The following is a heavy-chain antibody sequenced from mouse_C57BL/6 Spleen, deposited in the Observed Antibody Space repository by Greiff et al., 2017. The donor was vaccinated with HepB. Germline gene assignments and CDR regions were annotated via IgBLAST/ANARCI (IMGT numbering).Heavy chain of an antibody. D-gene: IGHD2-4*01. J-gene: IGHJ3*01. V-gene: IGHV5-17*01. Sequence: EVKLVESGGGLVKPGGSLKLSCAASGFTFSDYGMHWVRQAPEKGLEWVAYISSGSSTIYYADTVKGRFTISRDNAKNTLFLQMTSLRSEDTAMYYCARPRIYYDYDEFAYWGQVTLVTVSA. CDR3: ARPRIYYDYDEFAY. CDR2: ISSGSSTI. CDR1: GFTFSDYG.